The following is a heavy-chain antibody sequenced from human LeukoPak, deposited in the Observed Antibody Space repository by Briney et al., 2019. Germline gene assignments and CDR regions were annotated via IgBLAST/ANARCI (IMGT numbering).Heavy chain of an antibody. Sequence: GGSLRLSCAASGFTFSSYSMNWVRQAPGKGLVWVSRINSDGSSTSYADSVKGRFTISRDNAKNTLYLQMNSLRAEDTAVYYCARVVNGDYGENWFDPWGQGTLVTVSS. CDR3: ARVVNGDYGENWFDP. D-gene: IGHD4-17*01. J-gene: IGHJ5*02. CDR2: INSDGSST. V-gene: IGHV3-74*01. CDR1: GFTFSSYS.